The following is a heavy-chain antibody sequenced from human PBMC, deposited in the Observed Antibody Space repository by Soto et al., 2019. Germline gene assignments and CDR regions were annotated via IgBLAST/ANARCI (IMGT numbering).Heavy chain of an antibody. Sequence: GGSLRLSCAASGFTFSTAWMSWVRQAPGKGLEWVGRIKSKKDGGTTDYAAPVKGRFTISRDDSENTLYLQMNSLKTDDTAVYYCTGDSMTFPLFWGQXTLVTVSS. CDR2: IKSKKDGGTT. V-gene: IGHV3-15*01. CDR1: GFTFSTAW. D-gene: IGHD3-16*01. J-gene: IGHJ1*01. CDR3: TGDSMTFPLF.